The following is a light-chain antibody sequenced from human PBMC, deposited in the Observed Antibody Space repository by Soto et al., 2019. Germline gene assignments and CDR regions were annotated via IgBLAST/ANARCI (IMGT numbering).Light chain of an antibody. Sequence: DIVMTQSPDSLAVSLGERTTINCKSSQSVLYSSNNKNYLVWYQQKPGQPPKLLLYWASTRESGVPDRFSGSGSGTDFTLTISSLQAEDVAVYYCQQYYSTPWTFGQGTKVDI. CDR1: QSVLYSSNNKNY. CDR2: WAS. CDR3: QQYYSTPWT. J-gene: IGKJ1*01. V-gene: IGKV4-1*01.